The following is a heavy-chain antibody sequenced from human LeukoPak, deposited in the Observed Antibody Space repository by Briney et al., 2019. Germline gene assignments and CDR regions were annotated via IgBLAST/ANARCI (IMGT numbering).Heavy chain of an antibody. CDR3: ARGVLRFLEWSPHDAFDI. D-gene: IGHD3-3*01. CDR1: GFTFSSYS. J-gene: IGHJ3*02. CDR2: ISSSSSYI. V-gene: IGHV3-21*01. Sequence: GALRLSCAASGFTFSSYSMNWVRQAPGNGLEWVSSISSSSSYIYYADSVKGRFTISRDNAKNSLYLQMNSLRAEDTAVYYCARGVLRFLEWSPHDAFDIWGQGTMVTVSS.